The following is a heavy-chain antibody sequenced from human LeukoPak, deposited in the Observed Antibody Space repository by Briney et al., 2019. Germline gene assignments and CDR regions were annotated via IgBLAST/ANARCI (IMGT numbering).Heavy chain of an antibody. J-gene: IGHJ3*02. CDR3: ARVGDGLNDAFDM. CDR2: INPNSGGT. CDR1: GYTFTGCY. D-gene: IGHD5-24*01. V-gene: IGHV1-2*06. Sequence: EASVKVSCKASGYTFTGCYMNWVRQAPGQGLEWMGRINPNSGGTNYAQKFQGRVTMTRDTSISTAYMELSRLRSDDTAVYYCARVGDGLNDAFDMGRQGTPVTVSA.